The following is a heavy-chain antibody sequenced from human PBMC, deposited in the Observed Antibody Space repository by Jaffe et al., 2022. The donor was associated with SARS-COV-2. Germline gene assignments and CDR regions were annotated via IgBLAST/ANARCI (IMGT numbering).Heavy chain of an antibody. CDR1: GFTFSDYY. J-gene: IGHJ6*02. D-gene: IGHD4-4*01. V-gene: IGHV3-11*01. Sequence: QVQLVESGGGLVKPGGSLRLSCAASGFTFSDYYMSWIRQAPGKGLEWVSYISSSGSTIYYADSVKGRFTISRDNAKNSLYLQMNSLRAEDTAVYYCARVPTVTTFWDKRNYGMDVWGQGTTVTVSS. CDR3: ARVPTVTTFWDKRNYGMDV. CDR2: ISSSGSTI.